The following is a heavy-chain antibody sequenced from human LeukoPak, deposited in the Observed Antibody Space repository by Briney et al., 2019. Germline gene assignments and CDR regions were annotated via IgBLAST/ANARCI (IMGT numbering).Heavy chain of an antibody. D-gene: IGHD1-26*01. Sequence: GGSLRLSCAASGFTFSNYAMSWVRQAPGKGLEWVSVISDSGGNTYYVDSVKGRFTISRDNSKNTLYLQMNSLRAEDTALYYCAKDTRRYSGSPFDPWGQGTLVTVSS. J-gene: IGHJ5*02. CDR3: AKDTRRYSGSPFDP. CDR1: GFTFSNYA. CDR2: ISDSGGNT. V-gene: IGHV3-23*01.